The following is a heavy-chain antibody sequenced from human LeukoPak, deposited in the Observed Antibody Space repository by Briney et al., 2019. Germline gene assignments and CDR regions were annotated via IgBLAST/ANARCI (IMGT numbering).Heavy chain of an antibody. CDR3: ARDLPRGSIRSY. CDR1: GFTFSDHY. D-gene: IGHD3-10*01. J-gene: IGHJ4*02. CDR2: ISSSSGFT. V-gene: IGHV3-11*05. Sequence: GGSLRLSCAASGFTFSDHYMSWIRQAPGKGLEWVSYISSSSGFTNYADSVKGRFTISRDNAKNSLYLQMNSLRAEDTAVYYCARDLPRGSIRSYWGQGTLVTVSS.